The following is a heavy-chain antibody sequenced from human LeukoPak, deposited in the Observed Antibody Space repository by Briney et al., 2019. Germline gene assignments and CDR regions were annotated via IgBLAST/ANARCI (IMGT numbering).Heavy chain of an antibody. Sequence: GGSLRLSCAASGFTFSSYGMSWVRQAPGKGLVWVSRINSDGSSTSYADSVKGRFTISRDNAKNTLYLQMNSLRAEDTAVYYCATSSSWYYYYMDVWGKGTTVTVSS. CDR3: ATSSSWYYYYMDV. J-gene: IGHJ6*03. CDR2: INSDGSST. CDR1: GFTFSSYG. D-gene: IGHD6-13*01. V-gene: IGHV3-74*01.